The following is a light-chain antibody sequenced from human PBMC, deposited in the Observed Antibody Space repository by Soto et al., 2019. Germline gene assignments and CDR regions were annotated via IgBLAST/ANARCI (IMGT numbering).Light chain of an antibody. CDR1: SSDVGGYNY. V-gene: IGLV2-14*01. Sequence: QSVLTQPASVSGSPGQSITISCTGTSSDVGGYNYVSWYQQHPGKAPKLMIYEVSNRPSGVSNRFSGSKSGNTASLTISGLQDEDEADYYCSSYTSSSTEVFGGGTTVTVL. CDR2: EVS. J-gene: IGLJ2*01. CDR3: SSYTSSSTEV.